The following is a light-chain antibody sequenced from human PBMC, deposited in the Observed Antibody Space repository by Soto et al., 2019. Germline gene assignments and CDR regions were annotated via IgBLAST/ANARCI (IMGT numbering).Light chain of an antibody. V-gene: IGKV3-20*01. Sequence: EIVLTQSPRTLSSSPGERATLSCRASQIISSNYFAWYKQRPGQAPRLLIYGAYSRATGIPDRFSGSGSATDFTLTISRLEPEDFAVYYCQQYGTSPPLPFGGGTKVDIK. J-gene: IGKJ4*01. CDR3: QQYGTSPPLP. CDR1: QIISSNY. CDR2: GAY.